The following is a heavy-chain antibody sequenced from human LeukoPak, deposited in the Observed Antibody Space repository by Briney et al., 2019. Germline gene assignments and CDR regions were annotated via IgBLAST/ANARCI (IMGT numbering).Heavy chain of an antibody. Sequence: GEPLKISCKGSGYSFPSYWIAWVRQMPGKGLEWMGSIYPGDSDTRYSPSFQDQVTISADKSISTSYLQWSGLKASDTAIYYCARLGTAVVARYFDYWGQGTQVTVSS. V-gene: IGHV5-51*01. CDR3: ARLGTAVVARYFDY. J-gene: IGHJ4*02. D-gene: IGHD5-18*01. CDR2: IYPGDSDT. CDR1: GYSFPSYW.